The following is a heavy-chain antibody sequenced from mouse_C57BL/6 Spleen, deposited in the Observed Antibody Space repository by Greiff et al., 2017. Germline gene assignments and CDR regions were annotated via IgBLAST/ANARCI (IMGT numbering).Heavy chain of an antibody. V-gene: IGHV1-22*01. Sequence: VQLQQSGPELVKPGASVKMSCKASGYTFTDYNMHWVKQSHGKSLEWIGYINPNNGGTSYNQKFKGKATLTVNKSSSTAYMELRSLTSEDSAVYYCASPTVVAEGAMDYWGQGTSVTVSS. CDR3: ASPTVVAEGAMDY. CDR2: INPNNGGT. CDR1: GYTFTDYN. J-gene: IGHJ4*01. D-gene: IGHD1-1*01.